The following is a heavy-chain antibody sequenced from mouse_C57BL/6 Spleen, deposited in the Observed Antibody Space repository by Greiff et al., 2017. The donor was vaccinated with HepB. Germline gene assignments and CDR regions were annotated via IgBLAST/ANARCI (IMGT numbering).Heavy chain of an antibody. CDR1: GFNIKDDY. CDR3: TRTGTSDY. Sequence: EVKLEESGAELVRPGASVKLSCTASGFNIKDDYMHWVKQRPEQGLEGIGWIDPENGDTEYASKFQGKATITADTSSNTAYLQLSSLTSEDTAVYYCTRTGTSDYWGQGTTLTVSS. CDR2: IDPENGDT. D-gene: IGHD4-1*01. V-gene: IGHV14-4*01. J-gene: IGHJ2*01.